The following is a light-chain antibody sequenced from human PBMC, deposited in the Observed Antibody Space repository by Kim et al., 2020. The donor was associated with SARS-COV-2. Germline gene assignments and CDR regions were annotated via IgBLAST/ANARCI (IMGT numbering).Light chain of an antibody. J-gene: IGLJ2*01. V-gene: IGLV3-21*04. Sequence: APGKTARITCGGKNIGSKSVNWYQQKPGQAPVLVIYYDNDRPSGIPERFSGSNSGNTATLSISRVEAGDEADYYWQVWDSSSDHVVFGGGTQLTVL. CDR1: NIGSKS. CDR2: YDN. CDR3: QVWDSSSDHVV.